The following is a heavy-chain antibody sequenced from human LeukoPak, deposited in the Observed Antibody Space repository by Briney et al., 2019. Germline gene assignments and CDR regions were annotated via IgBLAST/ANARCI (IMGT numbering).Heavy chain of an antibody. V-gene: IGHV1-18*01. CDR3: ARDLGGVYYYGMDV. D-gene: IGHD2-15*01. J-gene: IGHJ6*02. Sequence: GASVKVSCKASGDTFTSYGISWVRQAPGQGLEWMGWICAYNGNTNYAQKLQGRVTMTTDTSTSTAYMELRSLRSDDTAVYYCARDLGGVYYYGMDVWGQGTTVTVSS. CDR2: ICAYNGNT. CDR1: GDTFTSYG.